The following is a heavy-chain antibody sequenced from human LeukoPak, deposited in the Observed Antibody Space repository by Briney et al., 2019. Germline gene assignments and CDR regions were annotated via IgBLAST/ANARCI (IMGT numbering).Heavy chain of an antibody. Sequence: PSETLSLTCTVSGGSISSGSYYWSWIRQPAGKGLEWIGRIYTSGSTNYNPSLKSRVTISVDTSKNQFSLKLSSVTAADTAVYYCARDLSSWGYYYYYYYMDVWGKGTTVTVSS. CDR3: ARDLSSWGYYYYYYYMDV. J-gene: IGHJ6*03. CDR2: IYTSGST. D-gene: IGHD6-13*01. V-gene: IGHV4-61*02. CDR1: GGSISSGSYY.